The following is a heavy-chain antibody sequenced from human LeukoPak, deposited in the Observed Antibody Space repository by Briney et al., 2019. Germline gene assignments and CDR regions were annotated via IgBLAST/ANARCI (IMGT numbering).Heavy chain of an antibody. Sequence: SETLSLTCTVSSGSVSSHFWSWVRQPPGKGLGGVGYIYNSGITNYNPSLKSRVTMSVDTSKNQFSLMLRSVTAADTAVYYCARDHLPAGAPGYYMDVWGKGTTVTVSS. CDR1: SGSVSSHF. CDR3: ARDHLPAGAPGYYMDV. D-gene: IGHD4/OR15-4a*01. V-gene: IGHV4-59*02. J-gene: IGHJ6*03. CDR2: IYNSGIT.